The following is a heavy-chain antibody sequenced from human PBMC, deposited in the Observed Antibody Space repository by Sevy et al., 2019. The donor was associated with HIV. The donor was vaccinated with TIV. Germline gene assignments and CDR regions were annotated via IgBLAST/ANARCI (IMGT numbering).Heavy chain of an antibody. Sequence: GESLKISCAASGFTFSSYSMNWVRQAPGKGLEWVSSISSSSSYIYYADSVKGRFTISRDNAKNSLYLQMNSLRAEDTAVYYCAREGDVDYVPFVDYWGQGTLVTVSS. D-gene: IGHD4-17*01. V-gene: IGHV3-21*01. CDR3: AREGDVDYVPFVDY. J-gene: IGHJ4*02. CDR1: GFTFSSYS. CDR2: ISSSSSYI.